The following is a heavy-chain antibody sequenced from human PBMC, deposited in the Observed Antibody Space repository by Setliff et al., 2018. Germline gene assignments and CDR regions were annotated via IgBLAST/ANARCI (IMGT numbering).Heavy chain of an antibody. J-gene: IGHJ6*03. CDR1: GYTFTTYA. D-gene: IGHD3-10*01. CDR3: GRASRFGTIVYGGDYYMDV. Sequence: ASVKVSCKASGYTFTTYAMGWMRQAPGQGLEWMGWINTNTGNPSYAQGFTGRFVFSLDTSVSTAYLQINSLEAEDSAVYYCGRASRFGTIVYGGDYYMDVWGKGTTVTVSS. CDR2: INTNTGNP. V-gene: IGHV7-4-1*02.